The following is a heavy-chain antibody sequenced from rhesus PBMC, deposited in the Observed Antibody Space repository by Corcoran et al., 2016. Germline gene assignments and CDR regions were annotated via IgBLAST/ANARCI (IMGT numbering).Heavy chain of an antibody. D-gene: IGHD1-26*01. Sequence: EVQLVQSGAEVKRPGESLKISCKTSGYSFTSYWISWVRQMPGKGLEWMGAIDPSDFVTSYNPSFQRQVTISADKSISTAYLQWSRLKASDTATYYCAKGRNWNYGLDSWGQGVVVTVSS. CDR2: IDPSDFVT. V-gene: IGHV5-20*01. J-gene: IGHJ6*01. CDR1: GYSFTSYW. CDR3: AKGRNWNYGLDS.